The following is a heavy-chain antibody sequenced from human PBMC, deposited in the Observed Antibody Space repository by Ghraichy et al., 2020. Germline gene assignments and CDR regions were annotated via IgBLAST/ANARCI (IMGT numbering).Heavy chain of an antibody. J-gene: IGHJ4*02. V-gene: IGHV4-39*01. CDR2: INYSGTT. CDR1: GGSVSSSSYY. CDR3: ARYCSSSTCSEGGFDY. D-gene: IGHD2-2*01. Sequence: SETLSLTCTVSGGSVSSSSYYWGWIRQPPGKGLEWIGSINYSGTTYYNPSLKSRVTISVDTSKNQFSLKLTSVTAADTALYYCARYCSSSTCSEGGFDYWGRGTLVTVSS.